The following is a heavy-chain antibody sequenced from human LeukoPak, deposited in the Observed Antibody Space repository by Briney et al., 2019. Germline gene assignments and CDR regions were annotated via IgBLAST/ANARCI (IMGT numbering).Heavy chain of an antibody. Sequence: GGSLRLSCAASGFTFSSYLMTWVRQAPGKGLEWVANIKQDGSEKYYVDSVKGRFTISRDNAKNSLSLQMNSLRAEDTAVYYCARDGCERSSCMWGQGTLVTVSS. CDR3: ARDGCERSSCM. CDR2: IKQDGSEK. D-gene: IGHD2-2*01. CDR1: GFTFSSYL. V-gene: IGHV3-7*01. J-gene: IGHJ4*02.